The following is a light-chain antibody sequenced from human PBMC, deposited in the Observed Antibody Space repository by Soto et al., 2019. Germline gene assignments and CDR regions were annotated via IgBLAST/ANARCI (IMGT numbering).Light chain of an antibody. CDR1: SSNIGAGFD. Sequence: QSVLTQPPSVSGAPGQRVTISCTGSSSNIGAGFDVHWYHQIAGTAPKLLIYGNNQRPSGVPDRFSGSKSDTSASLAISGLQFEDEAVYYCAAWDDSLSGPVFGGGTKVTV. CDR2: GNN. CDR3: AAWDDSLSGPV. V-gene: IGLV1-40*01. J-gene: IGLJ3*02.